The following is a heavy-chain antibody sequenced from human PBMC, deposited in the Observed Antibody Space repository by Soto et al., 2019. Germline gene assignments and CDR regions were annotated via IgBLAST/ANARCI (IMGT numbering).Heavy chain of an antibody. V-gene: IGHV3-30*18. J-gene: IGHJ6*02. Sequence: QVQLVESGGGVVQPGRSLRLSCAASGFIFNTYGMHWVRQAPGKGLEWVAVISYDGSNKYYAGSVKGRLTIPRDNSKNTLYLQMNSLRAEDTAVYYCAKGQHCSTTSCYFYFYGMDVWGQGTKVAVSS. D-gene: IGHD2-2*01. CDR3: AKGQHCSTTSCYFYFYGMDV. CDR1: GFIFNTYG. CDR2: ISYDGSNK.